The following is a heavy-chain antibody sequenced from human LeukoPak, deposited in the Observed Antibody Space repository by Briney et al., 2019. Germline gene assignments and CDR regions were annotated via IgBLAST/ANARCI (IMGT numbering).Heavy chain of an antibody. Sequence: VKPSQTLSLTCTVSGGSISSGSYYWSWIRQPAGKGLEWIGRIYTSGSTNYNPSLKSRVTISVDTSKNQFSLKLSPVTAADTAVYYCARETGRYFDWLPIDYWGQGTLVTVSS. D-gene: IGHD3-9*01. CDR2: IYTSGST. V-gene: IGHV4-61*02. CDR3: ARETGRYFDWLPIDY. CDR1: GGSISSGSYY. J-gene: IGHJ4*02.